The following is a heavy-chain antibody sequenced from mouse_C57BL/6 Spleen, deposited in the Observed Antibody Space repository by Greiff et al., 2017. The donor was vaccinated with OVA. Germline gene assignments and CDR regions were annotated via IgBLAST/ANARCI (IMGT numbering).Heavy chain of an antibody. Sequence: QAQLKQSGAELAKPGASVKLSCKASGYTFTSYWMHWVKQRPGQGLEWIGYINPSSGYTKYNQKFKDKATLTADKSSSTAYMQLSSLTYEDSAVYYCARRNDGYYADAWFAYWGQGTLVTVSA. CDR2: INPSSGYT. J-gene: IGHJ3*01. V-gene: IGHV1-7*01. CDR3: ARRNDGYYADAWFAY. D-gene: IGHD2-3*01. CDR1: GYTFTSYW.